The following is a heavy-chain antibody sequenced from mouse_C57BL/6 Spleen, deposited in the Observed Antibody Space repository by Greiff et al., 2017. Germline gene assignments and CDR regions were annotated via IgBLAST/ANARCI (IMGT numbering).Heavy chain of an antibody. Sequence: EVHLVESGGGLVKPGGSLKLSCAASGFTFSSYAMSWVRQTPEKRLEWVATISDGGSYTYYPDNVKGRFTISRDNAKNNLYLQMSHLKSEDTAMYYCAREKRVSSYYFDYWGQGTTLTVSS. J-gene: IGHJ2*01. V-gene: IGHV5-4*01. CDR2: ISDGGSYT. D-gene: IGHD6-1*01. CDR3: AREKRVSSYYFDY. CDR1: GFTFSSYA.